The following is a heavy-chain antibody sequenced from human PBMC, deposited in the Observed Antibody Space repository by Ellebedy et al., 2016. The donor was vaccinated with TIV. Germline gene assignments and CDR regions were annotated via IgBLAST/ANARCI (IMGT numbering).Heavy chain of an antibody. J-gene: IGHJ4*02. CDR3: AKDGGDYYGSGRSHPY. D-gene: IGHD3-10*01. CDR2: ISGSGGST. V-gene: IGHV3-23*01. CDR1: GFTFSSYA. Sequence: GESLKISXAASGFTFSSYAMSWVRQAPGKGLEWVSAISGSGGSTYYADSVKGRFTISRDNSKNTLYLQMNSLRAEDTAVYYCAKDGGDYYGSGRSHPYWGQGTLVTVSS.